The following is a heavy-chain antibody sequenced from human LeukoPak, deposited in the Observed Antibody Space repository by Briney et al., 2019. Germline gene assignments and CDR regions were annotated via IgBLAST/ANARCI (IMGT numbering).Heavy chain of an antibody. J-gene: IGHJ6*02. D-gene: IGHD1-26*01. CDR3: ARVVGANLTYYYYYGMDV. Sequence: ASVKVSCKASGYTFTSYGISWVRQAPGQGLEWMGWINPNSGGTNYAQKFQGRVTMTRDTSISTAYMELSRLRSDDTAVYYCARVVGANLTYYYYYGMDVWGQGTTVTVSS. V-gene: IGHV1-2*02. CDR2: INPNSGGT. CDR1: GYTFTSYG.